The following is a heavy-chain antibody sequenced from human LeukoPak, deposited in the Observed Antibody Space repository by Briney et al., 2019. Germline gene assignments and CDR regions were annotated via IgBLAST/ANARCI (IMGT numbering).Heavy chain of an antibody. V-gene: IGHV4-34*01. CDR1: GGSFSGYY. J-gene: IGHJ5*02. Sequence: KPSETLSLTCAVYGGSFSGYYWSWIRQPPGKGLEWIGEINHSGSTNYNPSLKSRVTISVDTSKNQFSLKLSPVTAADTAVYYCAREDILTDGNWFDPWGQGTLVTVSS. CDR3: AREDILTDGNWFDP. CDR2: INHSGST. D-gene: IGHD3-9*01.